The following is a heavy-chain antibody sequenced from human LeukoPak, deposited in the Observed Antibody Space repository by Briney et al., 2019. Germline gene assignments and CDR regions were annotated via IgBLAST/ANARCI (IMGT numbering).Heavy chain of an antibody. V-gene: IGHV3-48*01. Sequence: GGSLRLSCAASGFTFSSYSMNWVRQAPGKGLEWISYISSGSTTIYYADSVKGRFTISRDNAKNSLYLQMNSLRAEDTAVYYCAPQRGFRLLDRYFESWGQGTLVTVSS. J-gene: IGHJ4*02. CDR3: APQRGFRLLDRYFES. CDR2: ISSGSTTI. CDR1: GFTFSSYS. D-gene: IGHD5-18*01.